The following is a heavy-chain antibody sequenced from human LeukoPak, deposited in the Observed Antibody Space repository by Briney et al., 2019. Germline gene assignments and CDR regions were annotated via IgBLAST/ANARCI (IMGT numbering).Heavy chain of an antibody. D-gene: IGHD6-19*01. CDR2: IHYSGST. V-gene: IGHV4-59*08. CDR3: ARRYSGCSHFDY. J-gene: IGHJ4*02. Sequence: SETLSLTCTVSGDSIRSYYWSWIRQPPGKGLEWIGYIHYSGSTNYNPSLKSRVTISVDTSKNQFSLKLSSVTAADTAVYYCARRYSGCSHFDYWGQGTLVTVSS. CDR1: GDSIRSYY.